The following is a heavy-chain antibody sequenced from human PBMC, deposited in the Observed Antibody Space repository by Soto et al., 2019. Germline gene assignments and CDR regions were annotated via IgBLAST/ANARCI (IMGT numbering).Heavy chain of an antibody. CDR3: ARDGGYCSSTSCHDYYYYYYYGMDV. CDR2: INAGNGNT. CDR1: GYTFTSYA. D-gene: IGHD2-2*01. J-gene: IGHJ6*02. Sequence: ASVKVSWKASGYTFTSYAMHWVRQAPGQRLEWMGWINAGNGNTKYSQKFQGRVTITRDTSASTAYMELSSLRSEDTAVYYCARDGGYCSSTSCHDYYYYYYYGMDVWGQGTTVTVSS. V-gene: IGHV1-3*01.